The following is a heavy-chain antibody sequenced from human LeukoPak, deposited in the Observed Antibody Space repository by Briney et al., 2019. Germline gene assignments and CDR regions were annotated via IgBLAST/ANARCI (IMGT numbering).Heavy chain of an antibody. CDR1: GYTFTDYY. D-gene: IGHD3-22*01. CDR2: INPNSGGT. Sequence: ASVKVSCKASGYTFTDYYMHWVRQAPAQGLEWMGWINPNSGGTNYAQKLQGRVTMTTDTYTSTAYMELRSLRSDDTAVYYCARDIGSGYSTGGSDYWGQGTLVTVSS. J-gene: IGHJ4*02. V-gene: IGHV1-2*02. CDR3: ARDIGSGYSTGGSDY.